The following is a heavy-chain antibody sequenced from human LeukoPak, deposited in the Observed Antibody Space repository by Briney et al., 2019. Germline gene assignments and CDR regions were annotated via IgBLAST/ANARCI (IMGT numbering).Heavy chain of an antibody. V-gene: IGHV2-5*01. D-gene: IGHD5-24*01. J-gene: IGHJ5*02. Sequence: SGPTLVNPTQTLTLTCTFSGFSLSTSGVGVGWIRQPPAKALEWLALIYWNDARRYSPSLKSRLTITKDTSKTQVVLTMTNMDPVDTATYYCAHVEMAPKRSPQFDPWGQGTLVTVSS. CDR1: GFSLSTSGVG. CDR3: AHVEMAPKRSPQFDP. CDR2: IYWNDAR.